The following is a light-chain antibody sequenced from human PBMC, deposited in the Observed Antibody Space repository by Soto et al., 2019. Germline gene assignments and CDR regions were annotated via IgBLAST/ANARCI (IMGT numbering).Light chain of an antibody. CDR3: EMCRHWLLT. V-gene: IGKV3-15*01. Sequence: EIVMTQSPATLSVSPGEGATLSCKASQNVYNNLAWYQQRPGQPPRLLIYDASTRATGISARFSGSGYGTEFTLTISSLQSDDFAVDFCEMCRHWLLTFVG. CDR2: DAS. CDR1: QNVYNN. J-gene: IGKJ4*01.